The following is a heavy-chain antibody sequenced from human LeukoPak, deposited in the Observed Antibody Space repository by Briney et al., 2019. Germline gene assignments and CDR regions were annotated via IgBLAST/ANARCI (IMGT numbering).Heavy chain of an antibody. CDR1: GFTFDDYA. J-gene: IGHJ4*02. CDR2: ISWNSGSI. V-gene: IGHV3-9*03. Sequence: GRSLRLSCAASGFTFDDYAMHWVRHAPAKGLEWVSGISWNSGSIDYADSVKGRFTISRDNAKKFLFLQMNSLRVEDMALYYCAKDGGPYGGIRGYFDYWGQGTLVTASS. D-gene: IGHD4-23*01. CDR3: AKDGGPYGGIRGYFDY.